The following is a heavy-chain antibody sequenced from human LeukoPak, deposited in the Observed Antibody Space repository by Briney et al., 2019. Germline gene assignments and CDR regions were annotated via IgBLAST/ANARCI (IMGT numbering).Heavy chain of an antibody. Sequence: ASVKVSCKASGYTFTSYGISWVRQAPGQGLEWMGWISAYNGNTNYAQKLQGRVTMTTDTSTSTAYMELRSLRSDDTAVYYCARDSSGGWYERYFQHWGQGTLVTVSS. CDR2: ISAYNGNT. D-gene: IGHD6-19*01. CDR1: GYTFTSYG. V-gene: IGHV1-18*01. J-gene: IGHJ1*01. CDR3: ARDSSGGWYERYFQH.